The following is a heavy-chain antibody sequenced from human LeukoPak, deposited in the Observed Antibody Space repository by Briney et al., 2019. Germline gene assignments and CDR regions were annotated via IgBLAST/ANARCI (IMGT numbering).Heavy chain of an antibody. CDR3: ARGMGSSGWPQLDY. V-gene: IGHV7-4-1*02. CDR2: ISTNTGNP. CDR1: GYPFTHYA. D-gene: IGHD6-19*01. J-gene: IGHJ4*02. Sequence: ASVKVSCKASGYPFTHYAVHWVRQAPGQGLEWMGWISTNTGNPTYAQGFTGRFVFSLDTSVSTAYLQISSLKAEDTAVYYCARGMGSSGWPQLDYWGQGTLVTVSS.